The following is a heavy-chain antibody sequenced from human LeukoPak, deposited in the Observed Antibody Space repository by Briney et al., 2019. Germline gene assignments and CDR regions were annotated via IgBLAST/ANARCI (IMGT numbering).Heavy chain of an antibody. D-gene: IGHD2-2*01. Sequence: GGSLRLSCVASGFMFSSYWMNWVRQAPGKGLVWVSRINSDGSSTSYADSVKGRFTISGDNAKNTLFLQMNSLRAEDTAVYYCARGPGAFGIWGQGTMVTVSS. V-gene: IGHV3-74*01. CDR1: GFMFSSYW. J-gene: IGHJ3*02. CDR2: INSDGSST. CDR3: ARGPGAFGI.